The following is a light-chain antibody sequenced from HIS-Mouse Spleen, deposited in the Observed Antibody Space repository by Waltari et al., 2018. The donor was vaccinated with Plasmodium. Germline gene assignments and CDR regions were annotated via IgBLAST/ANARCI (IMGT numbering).Light chain of an antibody. Sequence: EIVMTQSPATLSVSPGERATLSCRASQSVSSNLAWYQQKPGQAPLLLIYGASTRATCIPARFIGSGSGTEFTLTISSLQSEDFAVYYCQQNNNRPFTFGPGTKVDIK. V-gene: IGKV3-15*01. J-gene: IGKJ3*01. CDR2: GAS. CDR1: QSVSSN. CDR3: QQNNNRPFT.